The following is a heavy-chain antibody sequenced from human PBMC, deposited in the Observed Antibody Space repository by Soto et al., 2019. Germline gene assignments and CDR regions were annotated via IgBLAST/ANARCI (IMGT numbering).Heavy chain of an antibody. CDR2: IYPGDSDT. CDR1: GYSFTSYW. V-gene: IGHV5-51*01. D-gene: IGHD2-15*01. J-gene: IGHJ6*03. CDR3: ARGGRYYYYYMDV. Sequence: GESLKISCKGSGYSFTSYWIGWVRQMLGKGLEWMGIIYPGDSDTRYSPSFQGQVTISADKSISTAYLQWSSLKASDAAMYYCARGGRYYYYYMDVWGKGTTVTVSS.